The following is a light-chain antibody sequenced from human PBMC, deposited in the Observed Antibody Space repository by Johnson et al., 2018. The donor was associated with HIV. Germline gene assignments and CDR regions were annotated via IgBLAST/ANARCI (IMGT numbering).Light chain of an antibody. CDR3: ETWDSSLSGV. V-gene: IGLV1-51*02. Sequence: QSVLTQPPSVSAAPGQKVTISCSGSNSNIGNNYVSWYQQLPGTAPKLLIYESDQRPSGIPDRFSGSKSGTSATLDITGLQTGDEADYYCETWDSSLSGVVGTGTKVTGL. CDR1: NSNIGNNY. CDR2: ESD. J-gene: IGLJ1*01.